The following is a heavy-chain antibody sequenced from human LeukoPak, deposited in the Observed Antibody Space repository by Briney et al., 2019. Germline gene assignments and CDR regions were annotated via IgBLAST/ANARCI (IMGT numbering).Heavy chain of an antibody. V-gene: IGHV4-39*01. CDR1: GGSISSSSYY. CDR3: ARVYQSAEYYFDY. Sequence: PSETLSLTCTVSGGSISSSSYYWGWIRQPPGKGLEWIGSMSYSGSTYYNPSLKSRVTIAVDTSKTQFSLKLSSVTAADTAVYYCARVYQSAEYYFDYWGQGNLVSVSS. J-gene: IGHJ4*02. CDR2: MSYSGST. D-gene: IGHD2-2*01.